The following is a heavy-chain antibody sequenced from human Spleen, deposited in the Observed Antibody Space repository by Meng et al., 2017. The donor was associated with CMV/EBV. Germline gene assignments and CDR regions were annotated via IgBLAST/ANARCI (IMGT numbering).Heavy chain of an antibody. CDR3: AKDYGIYGVYYYGMDV. Sequence: LPVSSYGMHWVRQAPGKGLEWVAFIRYDGSNKYYADSVKGRFTISRDNSKNTLYLQMNSLRAEDTAVYYCAKDYGIYGVYYYGMDVWGQGTTVTVSS. J-gene: IGHJ6*02. CDR1: LPVSSYG. CDR2: IRYDGSNK. D-gene: IGHD4-17*01. V-gene: IGHV3-30*02.